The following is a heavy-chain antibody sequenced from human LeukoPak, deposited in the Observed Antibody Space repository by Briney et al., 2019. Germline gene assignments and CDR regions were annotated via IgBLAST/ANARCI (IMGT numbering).Heavy chain of an antibody. CDR2: ISSSTNTI. CDR3: ARVGYAANDYAFDI. CDR1: GFTFSSYS. V-gene: IGHV3-48*02. D-gene: IGHD4-23*01. J-gene: IGHJ3*02. Sequence: PGGSLRLTRGASGFTFSSYSMNLVSQAPGKGLEWVPYISSSTNTIYYAVSVMGRFTISRCSAKNRLVLQLSSLRDEDTAVYYCARVGYAANDYAFDIWGQGTMVTVSS.